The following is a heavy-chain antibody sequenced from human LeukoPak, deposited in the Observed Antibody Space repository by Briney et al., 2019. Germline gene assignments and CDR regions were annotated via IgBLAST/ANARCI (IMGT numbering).Heavy chain of an antibody. CDR2: INGDNGNT. CDR3: ARSSSGTYHY. D-gene: IGHD3-10*01. V-gene: IGHV1-3*01. CDR1: GYDFPSYT. Sequence: ASVKVSCKTSGYDFPSYTMHWLRQAPGQSPEWMGSINGDNGNTKYSEKFQDRVTFTRDTSASSAYMELSSLRSEDTAVYYCARSSSGTYHYWGQGTLVTVSS. J-gene: IGHJ4*02.